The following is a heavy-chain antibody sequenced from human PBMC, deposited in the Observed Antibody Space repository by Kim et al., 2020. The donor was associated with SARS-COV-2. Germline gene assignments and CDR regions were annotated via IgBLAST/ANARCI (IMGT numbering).Heavy chain of an antibody. V-gene: IGHV3-49*02. CDR2: TT. D-gene: IGHD3-16*01. CDR3: TRVGYYYGMDV. J-gene: IGHJ6*02. Sequence: TTEYGASVKGRLTLSRDDSKSIAYLQMNSLKTEDTDVYYCTRVGYYYGMDVWGQGTTVTISS.